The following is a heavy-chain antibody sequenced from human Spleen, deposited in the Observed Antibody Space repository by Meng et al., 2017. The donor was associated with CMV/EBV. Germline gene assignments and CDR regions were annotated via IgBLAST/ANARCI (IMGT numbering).Heavy chain of an antibody. CDR1: GFTFSSYG. V-gene: IGHV3-7*01. CDR2: IKLDGSEK. J-gene: IGHJ6*02. Sequence: GESLKISCAASGFTFSSYGMHWVRQAPGKGLEWVANIKLDGSEKYYVESVKGRFTISRDNAKKSLYLQMNSLRAEDTAVYYCARGPFFGESYFYYGMDAWGQGTTVTVSS. D-gene: IGHD3-3*01. CDR3: ARGPFFGESYFYYGMDA.